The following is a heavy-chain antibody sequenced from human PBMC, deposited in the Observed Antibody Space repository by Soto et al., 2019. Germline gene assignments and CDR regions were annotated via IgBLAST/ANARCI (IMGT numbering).Heavy chain of an antibody. V-gene: IGHV4-59*01. D-gene: IGHD6-19*01. CDR1: GGSISGSY. J-gene: IGHJ4*02. CDR2: VNYTGST. CDR3: ARGVAVPGAPIDY. Sequence: SETLSLTCSVSGGSISGSYWNWIRQSPGKGLEWLGYVNYTGSTNYSPSLRSRVSISVDTSKNEFSLRLSSVTAADTAVYFCARGVAVPGAPIDYWGQGTQVTVSS.